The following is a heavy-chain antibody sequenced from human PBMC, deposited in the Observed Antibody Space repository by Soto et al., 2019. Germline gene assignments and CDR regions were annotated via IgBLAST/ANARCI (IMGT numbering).Heavy chain of an antibody. V-gene: IGHV3-53*04. CDR1: GFTVSSNY. CDR2: IYSGGST. CDR3: ARVPYSNGYYYYMDV. D-gene: IGHD2-21*01. Sequence: GGSLRLSCAASGFTVSSNYMSWVRQAPGKGLEWVSVIYSGGSTYYADSVKGRFTISRHNSKNTLYLQMNSLRAEDTAVYYCARVPYSNGYYYYMDVWGKGTTVTVSS. J-gene: IGHJ6*03.